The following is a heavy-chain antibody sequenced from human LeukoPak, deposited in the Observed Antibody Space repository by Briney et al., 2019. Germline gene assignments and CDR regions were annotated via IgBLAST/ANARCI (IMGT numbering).Heavy chain of an antibody. CDR1: GGSISSSSYY. V-gene: IGHV4-39*07. CDR3: ARVRCSGGSCPYYYYYYYMDV. D-gene: IGHD2-15*01. Sequence: PSETLSLTCTVSGGSISSSSYYWAWIRQPPGKGLEWIGSIHYSGSTYYNPSLQSRVTISIDTSKNQSSLKLRFVTAADTAVYYCARVRCSGGSCPYYYYYYYMDVWGKGTTVTVSS. CDR2: IHYSGST. J-gene: IGHJ6*03.